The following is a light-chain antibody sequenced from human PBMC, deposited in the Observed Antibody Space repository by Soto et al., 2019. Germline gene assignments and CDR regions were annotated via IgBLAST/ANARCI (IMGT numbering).Light chain of an antibody. V-gene: IGKV1-5*03. CDR3: QKYNSYSLT. CDR1: QSISSW. J-gene: IGKJ4*01. Sequence: DIQMTQSPSTLSASVGDRVTITCRASQSISSWLAWYQQKPGKAPKLLIYKASSLESGVPSRFSGSGSGTEFTRTISSLQPDDFATYYCQKYNSYSLTFGGGTKVEIK. CDR2: KAS.